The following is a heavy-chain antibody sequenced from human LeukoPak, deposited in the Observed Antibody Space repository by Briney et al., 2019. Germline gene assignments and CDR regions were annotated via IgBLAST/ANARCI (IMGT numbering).Heavy chain of an antibody. D-gene: IGHD2-15*01. CDR2: IYYSGRT. Sequence: SETLSLTCTVSGGSISSSSYYWVWIRQPPGKGLEWIGNIYYSGRTYQNPSLKSRVTISVDTSKNQFSLKLSSVTAADTAVYYCARQTDVVAATSGGRSRSYYFDYWGQGTLVTVSS. CDR1: GGSISSSSYY. CDR3: ARQTDVVAATSGGRSRSYYFDY. V-gene: IGHV4-39*01. J-gene: IGHJ4*02.